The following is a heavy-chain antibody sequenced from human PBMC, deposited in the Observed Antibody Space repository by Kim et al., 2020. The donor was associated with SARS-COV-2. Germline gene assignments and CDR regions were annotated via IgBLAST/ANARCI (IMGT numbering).Heavy chain of an antibody. V-gene: IGHV1-8*01. D-gene: IGHD6-13*01. J-gene: IGHJ4*02. CDR3: ARAPAWGAYGSSYYYFDY. Sequence: ASVKVSCKASGYTFTNYDINWVRQATGQGLESMGWMNPNSGNTGYAQNFQDRVTMTRNTSKTTAYMELSSLRSEDTAVYYCARAPAWGAYGSSYYYFDYWGQGTLVTVSS. CDR2: MNPNSGNT. CDR1: GYTFTNYD.